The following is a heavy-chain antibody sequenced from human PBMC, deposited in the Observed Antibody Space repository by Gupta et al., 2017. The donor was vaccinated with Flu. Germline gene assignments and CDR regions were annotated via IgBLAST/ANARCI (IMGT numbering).Heavy chain of an antibody. CDR1: GYTFASYA. J-gene: IGHJ4*02. CDR3: ARGGGSSSWYHKGY. D-gene: IGHD6-13*01. CDR2: INAGNGNT. V-gene: IGHV1-3*01. Sequence: QVQLVQSGAEVKKPGASVKVSCKASGYTFASYAMHWVRQAPGQRLEWMGWINAGNGNTKYSQKFQGRVTITRDTSASTAYMELSSLRSEDTAVYYCARGGGSSSWYHKGYWGQGTLVTVSS.